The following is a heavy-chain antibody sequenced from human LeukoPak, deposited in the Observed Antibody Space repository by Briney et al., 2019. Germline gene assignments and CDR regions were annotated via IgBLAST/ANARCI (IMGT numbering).Heavy chain of an antibody. V-gene: IGHV4-59*08. CDR1: GGSISSYY. Sequence: SETLSLTCTVSGGSISSYYWSWIRQPPGKGLEWIGYIYYSGSTNYNPSLKSRVTISVDTSKNQFSLKLSSVTAADTAVYYCARLQSWQWHHLGFDPWGQGTLVTVSS. D-gene: IGHD6-19*01. CDR2: IYYSGST. CDR3: ARLQSWQWHHLGFDP. J-gene: IGHJ5*02.